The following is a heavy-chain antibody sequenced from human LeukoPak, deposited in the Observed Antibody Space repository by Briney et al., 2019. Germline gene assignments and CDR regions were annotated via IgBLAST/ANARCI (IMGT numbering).Heavy chain of an antibody. Sequence: GGSLRLSCVTSGVLFSDYYMSSITQAPGKGLEWISYISPSSSFANYADSIKGRFTTSRDNAKNSLFLHMNSLGAEDTAMYYCAIDDSSGSHFDSWGQGTLVTVSS. CDR1: GVLFSDYY. V-gene: IGHV3-11*03. CDR2: ISPSSSFA. D-gene: IGHD3-22*01. CDR3: AIDDSSGSHFDS. J-gene: IGHJ4*02.